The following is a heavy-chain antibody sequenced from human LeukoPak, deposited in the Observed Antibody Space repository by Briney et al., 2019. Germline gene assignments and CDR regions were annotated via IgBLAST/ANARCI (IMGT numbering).Heavy chain of an antibody. CDR3: AKVRYFDWFHTERAFDI. J-gene: IGHJ3*02. Sequence: GGSLRLSCAASGFTFSSYGMHWVRQAPGKGLEWVAFIRYDGSNKYYADSVKGRFTISRDNSKNTLYLQMNSLRAEDTAVYYCAKVRYFDWFHTERAFDIWGQGTMVTVSS. D-gene: IGHD3-9*01. CDR2: IRYDGSNK. CDR1: GFTFSSYG. V-gene: IGHV3-30*02.